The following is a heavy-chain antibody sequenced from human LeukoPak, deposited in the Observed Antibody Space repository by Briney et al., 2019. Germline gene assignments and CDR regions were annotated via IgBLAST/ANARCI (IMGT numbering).Heavy chain of an antibody. CDR3: ARVSWQLELSFDY. CDR2: IYYSGNT. V-gene: IGHV4-39*07. CDR1: GGSISSSSYY. J-gene: IGHJ4*02. D-gene: IGHD6-6*01. Sequence: PSETLSLTCTVSGGSISSSSYYWGWIRQPPGKGLEWIGSIYYSGNTYYNPSLKSRVTISVDTSKNQFSLKLSSVTAADTAVYYRARVSWQLELSFDYWGQGTLVTVSS.